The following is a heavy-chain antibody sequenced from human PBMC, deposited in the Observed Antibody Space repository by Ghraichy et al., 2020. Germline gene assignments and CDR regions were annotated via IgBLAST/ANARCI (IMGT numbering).Heavy chain of an antibody. CDR1: GFTFDNYA. CDR3: AKRAVGGDHNRYFFSS. Sequence: GGSLRLSCAASGFTFDNYAMAWFRQAPGKGLEWVSVIGIRDGSTYFADSVKGRFSISRDNANNTLYLQMNGLRADDTAIYYCAKRAVGGDHNRYFFSSWGQGTPVFVSS. J-gene: IGHJ1*01. V-gene: IGHV3-23*01. D-gene: IGHD3-9*01. CDR2: IGIRDGST.